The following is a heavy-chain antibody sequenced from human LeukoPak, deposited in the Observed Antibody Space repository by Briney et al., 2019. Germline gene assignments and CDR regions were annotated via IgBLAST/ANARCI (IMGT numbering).Heavy chain of an antibody. V-gene: IGHV3-7*01. CDR2: IKQDGSEE. D-gene: IGHD3-10*01. Sequence: GGSLRLSCGASGFTFSRNWMSWVRQAPGKGLEWVANIKQDGSEEYYVDSVEGRFTISRDNAKNSLYLQMNSLRAEDTAVYYCVSPPGRSYGRYFDSWGQGTLVTVSP. CDR1: GFTFSRNW. CDR3: VSPPGRSYGRYFDS. J-gene: IGHJ4*02.